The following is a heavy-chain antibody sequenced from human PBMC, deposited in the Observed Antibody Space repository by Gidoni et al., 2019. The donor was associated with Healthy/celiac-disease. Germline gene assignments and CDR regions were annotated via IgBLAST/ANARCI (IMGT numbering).Heavy chain of an antibody. CDR1: GFTFSSYS. V-gene: IGHV3-48*02. CDR2: ISGSSGII. Sequence: EVQLVESGGGLVQPGGSLRLSCVASGFTFSSYSINWVRQAPGKGLEWVSYISGSSGIIYYADSVKGRFTISRDNAKNSLYLQMNSLRDDDTAVYYCARDYLLTITRNDYYYYGMDVWGQGTTVTVSS. J-gene: IGHJ6*02. CDR3: ARDYLLTITRNDYYYYGMDV. D-gene: IGHD5-12*01.